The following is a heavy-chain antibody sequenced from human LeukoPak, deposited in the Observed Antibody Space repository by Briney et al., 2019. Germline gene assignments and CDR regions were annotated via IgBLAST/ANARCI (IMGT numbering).Heavy chain of an antibody. CDR1: GGSISSYY. Sequence: SETLSLTCTVSGGSISSYYWSWIRQPPGKGLEWIGYIYYSGSTNYNPSLKSRVTISLDTSRNQFSLKVDSLSPTDTALYYCAKYNFWSGYYEYWGQGILVTVSS. CDR3: AKYNFWSGYYEY. D-gene: IGHD3-3*01. V-gene: IGHV4-59*01. J-gene: IGHJ4*02. CDR2: IYYSGST.